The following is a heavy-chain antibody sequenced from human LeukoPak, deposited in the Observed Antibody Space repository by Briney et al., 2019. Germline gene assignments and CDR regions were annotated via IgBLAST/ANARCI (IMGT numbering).Heavy chain of an antibody. CDR3: ARDRSRMVRGIDALDL. D-gene: IGHD3-10*01. J-gene: IGHJ3*01. Sequence: GGSLRLSCAASGFTFNDCYMNWIRQAPGKGLEWVSYISRSGSTRYYADSLKGRFTISRDNAGNSLYHQMDSLRADDTAVYYCARDRSRMVRGIDALDLWGQGTMVTVSS. V-gene: IGHV3-11*01. CDR2: ISRSGSTR. CDR1: GFTFNDCY.